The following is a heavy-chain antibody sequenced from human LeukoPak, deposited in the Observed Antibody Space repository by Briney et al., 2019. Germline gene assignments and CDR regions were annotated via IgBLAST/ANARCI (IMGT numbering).Heavy chain of an antibody. D-gene: IGHD3-3*01. V-gene: IGHV3-7*05. Sequence: GGSLRLPCAASGFAFSSYWMNWVRQAPGKGLEWVANIKPDGSEKWYVDSVKGRFTISSDNGKNSLNLQLNSLRAEDTAVYYCARDFSAFDIWGQGTMVTVSS. CDR1: GFAFSSYW. CDR2: IKPDGSEK. J-gene: IGHJ3*02. CDR3: ARDFSAFDI.